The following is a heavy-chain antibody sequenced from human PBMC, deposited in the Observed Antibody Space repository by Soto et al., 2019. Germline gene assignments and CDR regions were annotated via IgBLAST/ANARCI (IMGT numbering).Heavy chain of an antibody. CDR1: GFTFSSYA. J-gene: IGHJ4*02. CDR2: ISYDGSNK. CDR3: AWSSITIFASPAY. Sequence: VQLVESGGGVVQPGRSLRLSCAASGFTFSSYAMHWVGQAPGKGLEWVAVISYDGSNKYNADSVKGRFTISRDNSKNTLYLQMNSLSDEDTAVYYFAWSSITIFASPAYWGQGTLVTVAS. D-gene: IGHD3-3*01. V-gene: IGHV3-30-3*01.